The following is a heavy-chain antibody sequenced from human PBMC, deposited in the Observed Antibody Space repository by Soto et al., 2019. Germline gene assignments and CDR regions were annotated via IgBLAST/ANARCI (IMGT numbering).Heavy chain of an antibody. V-gene: IGHV3-23*01. CDR1: GFTFSSYA. D-gene: IGHD6-19*01. J-gene: IGHJ4*02. Sequence: GGSLRLSCAASGFTFSSYAMSWVRQAPGKGLEWVSIISGSGGSTYYADSVKGRFTISRDNSKNTLYLQMNSLRADDTAVYYCASRSRGWYFDYWGQGTLVTVSS. CDR3: ASRSRGWYFDY. CDR2: ISGSGGST.